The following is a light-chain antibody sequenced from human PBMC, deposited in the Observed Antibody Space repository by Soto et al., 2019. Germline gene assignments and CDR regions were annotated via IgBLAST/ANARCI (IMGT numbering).Light chain of an antibody. CDR1: QSVSSY. V-gene: IGKV3-11*01. Sequence: EIVLTQSPVTLSLSPGERATLSCRASQSVSSYLAWYQQKPGQAPRLLIYDASNRATGIPARFSGSGSGTDFTLTISSPEPEDFAVYYCQQRSNWPPITFGQGTRLEIK. J-gene: IGKJ5*01. CDR3: QQRSNWPPIT. CDR2: DAS.